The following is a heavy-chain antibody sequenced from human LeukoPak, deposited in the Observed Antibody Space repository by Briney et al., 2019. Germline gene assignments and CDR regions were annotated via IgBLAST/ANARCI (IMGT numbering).Heavy chain of an antibody. CDR1: GFTFNDYN. J-gene: IGHJ4*01. D-gene: IGHD3-22*01. V-gene: IGHV3-48*02. Sequence: GGSLRLSCGASGFTFNDYNMSWVRQAPGKGREGISFISGSTTTIFYADSVKGRFTISRDNATNSVYLQMNSLRDEDTAVYYCARGRPRRVALIVVVADPYFDYWGHGTLVTVSS. CDR2: ISGSTTTI. CDR3: ARGRPRRVALIVVVADPYFDY.